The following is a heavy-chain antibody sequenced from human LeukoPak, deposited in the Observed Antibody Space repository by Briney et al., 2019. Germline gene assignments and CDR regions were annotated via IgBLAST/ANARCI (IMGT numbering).Heavy chain of an antibody. CDR2: IYYSGST. D-gene: IGHD2-2*01. Sequence: PSQTLSLTCTVSGGSISSGDYYWSWIRQPPGKGLEWIGYIYYSGSTHYNPSLKSRVTISVDTSKNQFSLKLSSVTAADTAVYYCAREDPSSTSLDYWGQGTLVTVSS. V-gene: IGHV4-30-4*01. CDR3: AREDPSSTSLDY. J-gene: IGHJ4*02. CDR1: GGSISSGDYY.